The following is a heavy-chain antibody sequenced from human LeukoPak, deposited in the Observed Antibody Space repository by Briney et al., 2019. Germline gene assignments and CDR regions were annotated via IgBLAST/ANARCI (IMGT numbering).Heavy chain of an antibody. CDR3: TRDRGTYNWLDP. Sequence: GGSLRLSCAASGFTFSNYWMSWVRQAPGKGLEWVGLIDRPAKGYATAYGASVGGRFTISRDDSKNTAYLQMDSLKTEDTALYYCTRDRGTYNWLDPWGQGTLVTVSS. V-gene: IGHV3-73*01. CDR2: IDRPAKGYAT. D-gene: IGHD1-26*01. CDR1: GFTFSNYW. J-gene: IGHJ5*02.